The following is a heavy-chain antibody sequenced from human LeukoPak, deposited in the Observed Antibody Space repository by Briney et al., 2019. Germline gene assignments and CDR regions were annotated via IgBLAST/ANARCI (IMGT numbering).Heavy chain of an antibody. J-gene: IGHJ4*02. CDR1: GFTFDDYT. Sequence: GGSLRLSCAASGFTFDDYTMHWVRQAPGKGLEWVSLISWDGGSTYYADSVKGRFTISRDNSKNSLYLQMNSLRTEDTALYYCAKDMGCSSTSCPPDYWGQGTLVTVSS. V-gene: IGHV3-43*01. CDR2: ISWDGGST. D-gene: IGHD2-2*01. CDR3: AKDMGCSSTSCPPDY.